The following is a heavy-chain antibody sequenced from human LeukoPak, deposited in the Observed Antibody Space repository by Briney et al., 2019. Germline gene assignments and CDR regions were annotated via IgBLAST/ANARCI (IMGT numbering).Heavy chain of an antibody. J-gene: IGHJ4*02. CDR3: ASVDYGGIHFDY. Sequence: ASVKVSCKASGYTFTSYGISWVRQAPGQGLEWMGWISAYNGNTNYAQKLQGRVTMTRDTSTSTVYMELSSLRSEDTAVYYCASVDYGGIHFDYWGQGTLVTVSS. CDR1: GYTFTSYG. V-gene: IGHV1-18*01. D-gene: IGHD4-23*01. CDR2: ISAYNGNT.